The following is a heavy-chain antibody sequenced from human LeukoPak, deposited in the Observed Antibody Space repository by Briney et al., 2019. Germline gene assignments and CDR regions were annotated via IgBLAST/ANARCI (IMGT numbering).Heavy chain of an antibody. D-gene: IGHD1-14*01. V-gene: IGHV4-39*01. J-gene: IGHJ5*02. Sequence: KPSETLSLTCTVSGGSISSSSYYWGWIRQPPGKGLEWIGSTYYSGSTYYNPSLKSRVTISVDTSKNQFSLKLSSVTAADTAVYYCARPGQNNWFDPWGQGTLVTVSS. CDR3: ARPGQNNWFDP. CDR2: TYYSGST. CDR1: GGSISSSSYY.